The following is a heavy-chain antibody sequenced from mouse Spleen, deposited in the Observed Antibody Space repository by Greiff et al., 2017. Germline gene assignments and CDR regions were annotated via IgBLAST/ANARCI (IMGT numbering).Heavy chain of an antibody. CDR2: INYDGSST. Sequence: EVKVVESEGGLVQPGSSMKLSCTASGFTFSDYYMAWVRQVPEKGLEWVANINYDGSSTYYLDSLKSRFIISRDNAKNILYLQMSSLKSEDTATYYCARWGAYYGDYDAMDYWGQGTSVTVSS. CDR3: ARWGAYYGDYDAMDY. CDR1: GFTFSDYY. J-gene: IGHJ4*01. D-gene: IGHD2-13*01. V-gene: IGHV5-16*01.